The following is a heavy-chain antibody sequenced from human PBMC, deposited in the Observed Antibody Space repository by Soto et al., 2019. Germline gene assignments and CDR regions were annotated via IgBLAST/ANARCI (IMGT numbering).Heavy chain of an antibody. CDR2: IKSKTDGGTT. Sequence: GGSLRLSCAASGFTFSNAWMSWVRQAPGKGLEWVGRIKSKTDGGTTDYAAPVKGRFTISRDDSKNTLYPQMNSLKTEDTAVYYCTTGLVAATLDYYYYGMDVWGQGTTVTVSS. CDR3: TTGLVAATLDYYYYGMDV. V-gene: IGHV3-15*01. J-gene: IGHJ6*02. CDR1: GFTFSNAW. D-gene: IGHD2-15*01.